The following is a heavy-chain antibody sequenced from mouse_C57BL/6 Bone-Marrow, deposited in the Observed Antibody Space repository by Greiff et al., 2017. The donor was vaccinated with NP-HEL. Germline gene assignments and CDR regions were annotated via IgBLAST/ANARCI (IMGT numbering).Heavy chain of an antibody. J-gene: IGHJ4*01. V-gene: IGHV1-59*01. CDR3: ARGYAMDY. Sequence: QVQLQQPGAELVRPGTSVKLSCKASGYTFTSYWMHWVKQRPGQGLEWIGVIDPSDSYTNYNQKFKGKATLTVDTSSSTAYMQLSSLTSEDSAVYYYARGYAMDYWGQGTSVTVSS. CDR2: IDPSDSYT. CDR1: GYTFTSYW.